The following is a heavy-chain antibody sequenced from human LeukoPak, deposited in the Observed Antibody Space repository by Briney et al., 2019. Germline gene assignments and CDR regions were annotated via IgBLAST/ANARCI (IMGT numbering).Heavy chain of an antibody. D-gene: IGHD2-2*01. J-gene: IGHJ4*02. CDR1: GGSISSYY. CDR3: ARVVRSKYCSSTSCYAEGGLF. CDR2: IYYSGST. Sequence: PSETLSLTCTVSGGSISSYYWSWIRQPPGKGLEWIGYIYYSGSTYYNPSLKSRVTISVDTSKNQFSLKLSSVTAADTAVYYCARVVRSKYCSSTSCYAEGGLFWGQGTLVTVSS. V-gene: IGHV4-59*08.